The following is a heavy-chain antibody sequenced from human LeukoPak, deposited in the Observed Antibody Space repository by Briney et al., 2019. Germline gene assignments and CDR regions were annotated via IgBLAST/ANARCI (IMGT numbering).Heavy chain of an antibody. J-gene: IGHJ5*02. CDR2: IYYSGST. CDR3: ARGHCSSTSCYGNWFDP. CDR1: GGSINSGDYY. Sequence: SDTLSLTYTVSGGSINSGDYYGSWIRQPPGKGLEWIGYIYYSGSTYYNPSFKSRVTISEDTYKNQFSLKLSSVTAADTAVYYCARGHCSSTSCYGNWFDPWGQGTLVTVSS. D-gene: IGHD2-2*01. V-gene: IGHV4-30-4*02.